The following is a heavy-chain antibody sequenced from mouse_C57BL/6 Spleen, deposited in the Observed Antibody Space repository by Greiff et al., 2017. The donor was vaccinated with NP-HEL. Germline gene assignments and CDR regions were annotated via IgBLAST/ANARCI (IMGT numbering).Heavy chain of an antibody. Sequence: QVQLQQSGPELVKPGASVKISCKASGYAFSSSWMNWVKQRPGKGLEWIGRIYPGDGDTNYNGKFKGKATLTADKSSSTAYMQLSSLTSEDSAVYFCARLYGGYFDYWGQGTTLTVSS. CDR3: ARLYGGYFDY. CDR1: GYAFSSSW. J-gene: IGHJ2*01. D-gene: IGHD1-1*02. CDR2: IYPGDGDT. V-gene: IGHV1-82*01.